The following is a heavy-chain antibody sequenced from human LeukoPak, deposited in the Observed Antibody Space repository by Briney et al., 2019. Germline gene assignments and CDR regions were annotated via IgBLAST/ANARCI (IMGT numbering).Heavy chain of an antibody. CDR2: ISGSGGIT. D-gene: IGHD4-17*01. CDR1: GFIFSNDA. J-gene: IGHJ5*02. V-gene: IGHV3-23*01. CDR3: ARNIDYDSFGP. Sequence: GGSLRLSCAASGFIFSNDAMSWVRQAPGKGLEWVSAISGSGGITHYADSVKGRFTISRDNAKNTLYLQMNSLRAEDTAVYYCARNIDYDSFGPWGQGTLVTVSS.